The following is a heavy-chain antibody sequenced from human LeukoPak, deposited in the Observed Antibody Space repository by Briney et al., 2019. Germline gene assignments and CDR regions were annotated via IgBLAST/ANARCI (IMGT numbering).Heavy chain of an antibody. D-gene: IGHD2-2*01. Sequence: SETLSLTCTVSGGSISSYYWSWIRQPAGKGLEWIGRIYTSGSINYNPSLKSRVTMSVDTSKNQSSLKLSSVTAADTAVYYCARVSCSSTSCYYNWFDPWGQGTLVTVSS. J-gene: IGHJ5*02. CDR1: GGSISSYY. CDR3: ARVSCSSTSCYYNWFDP. CDR2: IYTSGSI. V-gene: IGHV4-4*07.